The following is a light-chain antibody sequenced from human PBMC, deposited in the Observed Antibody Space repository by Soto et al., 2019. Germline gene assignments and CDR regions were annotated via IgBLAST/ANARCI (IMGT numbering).Light chain of an antibody. CDR1: SNDVGGYNY. J-gene: IGLJ2*01. CDR3: CSYAGSFVV. CDR2: DVT. V-gene: IGLV2-11*01. Sequence: QSALTQPRSVSGSPGQSVTISCTGTSNDVGGYNYVSWYQQHPGKVPKVIIYDVTMRPSGVPDRFSGSKSGNTASLTISGLQAEDEADYYCCSYAGSFVVFGGGTKLTVL.